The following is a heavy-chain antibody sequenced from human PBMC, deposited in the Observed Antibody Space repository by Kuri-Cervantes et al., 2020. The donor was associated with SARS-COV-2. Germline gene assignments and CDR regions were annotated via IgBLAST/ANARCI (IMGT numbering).Heavy chain of an antibody. Sequence: GGSLRLSCAASGFTFSSYGMHWVRQAPGKGLEWVAVISYDGSNKYYADSVKGRFTISRDNSKNTLYLQMNSLRAEDTAVYYCARDLGYSYGFFGYYYGMDVWGQGTTVTVSS. D-gene: IGHD5-18*01. J-gene: IGHJ6*02. CDR2: ISYDGSNK. CDR1: GFTFSSYG. CDR3: ARDLGYSYGFFGYYYGMDV. V-gene: IGHV3-30*03.